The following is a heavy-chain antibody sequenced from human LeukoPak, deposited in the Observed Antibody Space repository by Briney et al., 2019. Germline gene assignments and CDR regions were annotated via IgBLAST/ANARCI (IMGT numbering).Heavy chain of an antibody. J-gene: IGHJ4*02. CDR1: GFTFSYYG. V-gene: IGHV3-30*02. Sequence: GGSLRLSCAASGFTFSYYGMHWVRQAPGKGLEWVAFIRYDGSNKYYADSVKGRFTISRDNSNNTLYLQMNSLRAEDTAVYYCAEDHLLYTSGWYPPDYWGQGTLVTVSS. CDR3: AEDHLLYTSGWYPPDY. D-gene: IGHD6-19*01. CDR2: IRYDGSNK.